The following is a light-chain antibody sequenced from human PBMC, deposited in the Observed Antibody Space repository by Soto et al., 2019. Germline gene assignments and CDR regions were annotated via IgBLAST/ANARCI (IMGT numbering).Light chain of an antibody. CDR3: SSRPNIDTHVL. V-gene: IGLV2-14*03. CDR1: SSDVGYYDS. CDR2: DVY. J-gene: IGLJ2*01. Sequence: QSVLTQPASVSGSPGQSITISCTGTSSDVGYYDSVSWYQRHPDKAPKLIIYDVYSRPAGVSNRFSGSKSGHTASLTISGLQAEDEADYYCSSRPNIDTHVLFGGGTKLTVL.